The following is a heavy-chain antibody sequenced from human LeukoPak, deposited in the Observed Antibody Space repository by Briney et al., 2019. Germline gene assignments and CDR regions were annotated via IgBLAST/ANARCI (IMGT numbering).Heavy chain of an antibody. D-gene: IGHD6-13*01. V-gene: IGHV4-59*01. Sequence: SETLSLTCTVSGGSIGSYSWNWIRQPPGKGLEWIGHIHYSGSTNYNPSLKSRVTISVDTSKNQFSLKLSSVTATDTAVYYCATHGSSWDGWFDPWGQGTLVTVSS. CDR1: GGSIGSYS. CDR2: IHYSGST. J-gene: IGHJ5*02. CDR3: ATHGSSWDGWFDP.